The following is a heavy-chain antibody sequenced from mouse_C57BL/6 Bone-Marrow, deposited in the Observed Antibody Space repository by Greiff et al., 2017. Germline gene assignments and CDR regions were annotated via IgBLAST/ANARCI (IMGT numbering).Heavy chain of an antibody. V-gene: IGHV1-81*01. D-gene: IGHD1-1*01. Sequence: VMLVESGAELARPGASVKLSCKASGYTFTSYGISWVKQRTGQGLEWIGEIYPRSGNTYYNEKFKGKATLTADKSSSTAYMELRSLTSEDSAVYFCARDITTVPYWYFDVWGTGTTVTVSS. J-gene: IGHJ1*03. CDR3: ARDITTVPYWYFDV. CDR2: IYPRSGNT. CDR1: GYTFTSYG.